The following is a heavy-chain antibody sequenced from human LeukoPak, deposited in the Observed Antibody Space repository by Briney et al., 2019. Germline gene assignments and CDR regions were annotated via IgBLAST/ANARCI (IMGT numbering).Heavy chain of an antibody. CDR3: AKHGGGSYYIVVVPADY. CDR2: IRYDGSNK. CDR1: GFTFSSYG. J-gene: IGHJ4*02. Sequence: GGSLRLSCAASGFTFSSYGMHWVRQAPGKGLEWVAFIRYDGSNKYYADSVKGRFTISRDNSKNTLYLQMNSLRAEDTAVYYCAKHGGGSYYIVVVPADYWGQGTLVTVSS. V-gene: IGHV3-30*02. D-gene: IGHD2-2*01.